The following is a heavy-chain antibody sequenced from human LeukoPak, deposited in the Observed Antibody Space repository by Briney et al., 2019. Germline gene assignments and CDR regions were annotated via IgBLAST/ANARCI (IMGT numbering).Heavy chain of an antibody. D-gene: IGHD3-9*01. V-gene: IGHV3-7*01. CDR3: ARDSSYYDILTGFIAY. Sequence: GGSLRLSCAASGLIFSSHAMSWVRQAPGKGLEWVANIKQDGSEKYYVDSVKGRFTISRDNAKNSLYLQMNSLRAEDTAVYYCARDSSYYDILTGFIAYWGQGTLVTVSS. J-gene: IGHJ4*02. CDR1: GLIFSSHA. CDR2: IKQDGSEK.